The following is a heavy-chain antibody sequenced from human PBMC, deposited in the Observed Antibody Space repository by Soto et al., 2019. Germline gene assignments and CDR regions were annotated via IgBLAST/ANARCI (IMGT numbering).Heavy chain of an antibody. D-gene: IGHD4-17*01. V-gene: IGHV4-34*01. Sequence: QVQLQQWGAGLLKPSETLSLTCAVYGGSFSGYYWSWIRQPPGKGLEWIGQINHSGSTNYNPSLTSRVTTSVDTPKTQFTLKLSSVTAADTAVYYCARVGRTAETTSIDYWGQGTLVTVSS. J-gene: IGHJ4*02. CDR3: ARVGRTAETTSIDY. CDR2: INHSGST. CDR1: GGSFSGYY.